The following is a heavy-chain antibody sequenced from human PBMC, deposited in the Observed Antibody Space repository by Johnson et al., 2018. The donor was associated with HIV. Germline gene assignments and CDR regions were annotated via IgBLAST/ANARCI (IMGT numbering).Heavy chain of an antibody. Sequence: VQLVESGGGVVQPGGSLRLSCAASGFIFSNYGMHWVRQAPGKGLEWVAFIRYDGSNKYYADSVKGRFTISRDNSKNTLYLQMNSLRAEDTAMYYCAKEGYCSGGSCNGPDAFDIWGQGTMVTVSS. CDR2: IRYDGSNK. CDR3: AKEGYCSGGSCNGPDAFDI. J-gene: IGHJ3*02. V-gene: IGHV3-30*02. D-gene: IGHD2-15*01. CDR1: GFIFSNYG.